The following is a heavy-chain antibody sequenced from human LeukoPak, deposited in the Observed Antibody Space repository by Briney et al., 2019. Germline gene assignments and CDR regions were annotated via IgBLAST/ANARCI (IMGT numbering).Heavy chain of an antibody. V-gene: IGHV1-2*06. Sequence: ASVKVSCKASGYTFTGYYMHWVRQAPGPPLEWMGRINPNSGGTNYAQKFHRRVTMTRDTSISTAYMDLSRLRSNDHALYDCARLVPGSMGGIPSDYWGQGTLVTVSS. CDR2: INPNSGGT. J-gene: IGHJ4*02. CDR1: GYTFTGYY. D-gene: IGHD2-2*01. CDR3: ARLVPGSMGGIPSDY.